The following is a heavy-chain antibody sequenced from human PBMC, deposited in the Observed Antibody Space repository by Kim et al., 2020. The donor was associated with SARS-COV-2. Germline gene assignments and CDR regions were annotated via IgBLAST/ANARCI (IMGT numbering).Heavy chain of an antibody. D-gene: IGHD7-27*01. Sequence: GGSLRLSCAASGFNFSSYAMHWVRQAPGKGLEWVAVISYDGSNKYYADSVKGRFTISRDNSKNTLYLQMNSLRAEDTAVYYCARELTYYGMDVWGQGTTVTVSS. V-gene: IGHV3-30*04. CDR3: ARELTYYGMDV. CDR1: GFNFSSYA. J-gene: IGHJ6*02. CDR2: ISYDGSNK.